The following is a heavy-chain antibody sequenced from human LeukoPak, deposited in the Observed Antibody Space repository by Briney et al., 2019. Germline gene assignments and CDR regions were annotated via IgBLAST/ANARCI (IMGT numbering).Heavy chain of an antibody. CDR1: GYTFTGYY. CDR2: INPNSGGT. Sequence: ASVKVSCKASGYTFTGYYMHRVRQAPGQGLEWMGWINPNSGGTNYAQKFQGRVTMTRDTSISTAYMELSRLRSDDTAVYYCARGLARLAAAGHLNWFDPWGQGTLVTVSS. D-gene: IGHD6-13*01. CDR3: ARGLARLAAAGHLNWFDP. J-gene: IGHJ5*02. V-gene: IGHV1-2*02.